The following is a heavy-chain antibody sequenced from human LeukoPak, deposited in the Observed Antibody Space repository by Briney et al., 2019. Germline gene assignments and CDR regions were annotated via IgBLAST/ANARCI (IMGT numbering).Heavy chain of an antibody. CDR3: ARKNYGSNRWFDP. D-gene: IGHD4/OR15-4a*01. J-gene: IGHJ5*02. Sequence: GASVKVSCKASRYTFTSYDINWVRQATGQGLEWMGWMNPNSDNTGYAQKFQGRVTMTRNTSISTAYMELSSLRSEDTAVYYCARKNYGSNRWFDPWGQGTLVTVSS. V-gene: IGHV1-8*01. CDR1: RYTFTSYD. CDR2: MNPNSDNT.